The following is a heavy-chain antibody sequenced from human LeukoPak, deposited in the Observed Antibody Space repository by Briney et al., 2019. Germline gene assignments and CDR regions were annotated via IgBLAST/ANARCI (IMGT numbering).Heavy chain of an antibody. Sequence: PSETLSLTCSVSGGSISSDSHYWSWIRQPAGKGLEWIGRLYTSGSNNYNPSFESRLTMSVDTSKNQFSLKLTSVTAADTGVYCCARSFHDSHMDVWGKGTTVTVSS. CDR3: ARSFHDSHMDV. CDR2: LYTSGSN. CDR1: GGSISSDSHY. D-gene: IGHD3-3*01. J-gene: IGHJ6*03. V-gene: IGHV4-61*02.